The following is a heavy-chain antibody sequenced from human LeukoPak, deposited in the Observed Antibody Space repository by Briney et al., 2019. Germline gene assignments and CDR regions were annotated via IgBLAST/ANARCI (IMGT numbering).Heavy chain of an antibody. D-gene: IGHD5-24*01. J-gene: IGHJ3*02. CDR3: ARSSRDVDAFDI. CDR2: IYSGGST. V-gene: IGHV3-66*02. CDR1: GFTVSSNY. Sequence: GGSLRLSCAASGFTVSSNYMNWVRQAPGKGLEWVSVIYSGGSTYYADSVKGRFTISRDNSKNTLYVQMNSLRAEDTAVRYCARSSRDVDAFDIWGQGTMVTVSS.